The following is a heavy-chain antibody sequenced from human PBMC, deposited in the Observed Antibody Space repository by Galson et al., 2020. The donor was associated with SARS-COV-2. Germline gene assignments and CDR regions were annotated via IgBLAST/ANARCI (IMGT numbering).Heavy chain of an antibody. D-gene: IGHD3-10*01. J-gene: IGHJ4*02. CDR1: GFTFDDYA. Sequence: GGSLRLSCAASGFTFDDYAMHWVRQAPGKGLEWVSGISWNSGSIGYADSVKGRFTISRDNAKNSLYLQMNSLRAEDTALYYCAAGGYGSGSYPYWGQGTLVTVSS. V-gene: IGHV3-9*01. CDR2: ISWNSGSI. CDR3: AAGGYGSGSYPY.